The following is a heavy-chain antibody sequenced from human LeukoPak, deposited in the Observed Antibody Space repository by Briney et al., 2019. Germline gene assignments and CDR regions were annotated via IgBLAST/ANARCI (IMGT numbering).Heavy chain of an antibody. CDR1: GFTFSNYA. J-gene: IGHJ4*02. CDR2: ISSNGGGT. Sequence: GGSLRLSCAASGFTFSNYAMHWVRQAPGEGLEYVSAISSNGGGTYYADSVKGRFTISRDNSKNTLYLQMNSLRAEDTAVYYCARVLSPAYGDQVDYWGQGTLVTVSS. CDR3: ARVLSPAYGDQVDY. D-gene: IGHD4-17*01. V-gene: IGHV3-64*04.